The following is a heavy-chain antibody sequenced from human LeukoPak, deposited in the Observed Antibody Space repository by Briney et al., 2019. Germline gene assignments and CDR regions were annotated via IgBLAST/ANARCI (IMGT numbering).Heavy chain of an antibody. CDR3: ARDYYYGRAFDV. CDR2: LYSDGST. CDR1: TFAVCSIY. V-gene: IGHV3-53*01. D-gene: IGHD3-10*01. J-gene: IGHJ3*01. Sequence: GGSLRLYSAACTFAVCSIYWVWERQAPGKGLEWVSILYSDGSTYYADSVKGRFTISRDKSKNTVYLHINSLRAEDTAVYYCARDYYYGRAFDVWGQGTMVTVFS.